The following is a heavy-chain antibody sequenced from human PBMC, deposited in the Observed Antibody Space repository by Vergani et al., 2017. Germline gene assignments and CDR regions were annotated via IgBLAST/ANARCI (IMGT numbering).Heavy chain of an antibody. D-gene: IGHD3-10*01. CDR1: GGSISSGAFS. CDR2: LFQSGSP. Sequence: QLQLQESGSGLVKPSQTLSLNCAASGGSISSGAFSWGWIRQPPGRGLQWIGHLFQSGSPDYKASLKSRVNISLDKSKNHFSLSLSSVTAADTAVYYCVRRNTVVRETDYFDYWGQGILVTVSS. V-gene: IGHV4-30-2*01. J-gene: IGHJ4*02. CDR3: VRRNTVVRETDYFDY.